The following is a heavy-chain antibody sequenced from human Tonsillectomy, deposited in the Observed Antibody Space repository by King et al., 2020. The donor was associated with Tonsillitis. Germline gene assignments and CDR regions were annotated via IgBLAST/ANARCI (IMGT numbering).Heavy chain of an antibody. V-gene: IGHV1-18*01. J-gene: IGHJ6*03. CDR1: GYTFTAYG. D-gene: IGHD3-10*01. CDR3: TRGVAQGSVSHYYYYMDV. Sequence: QLVQSGAEVKKPGASVKVSCKASGYTFTAYGISWVRQAPGQGLEWMGWISAHNGNTNFAQKFQGRVTMTTDTSTSTAYMDLRSLKSDDTAVYYCTRGVAQGSVSHYYYYMDVWGKGTTVTVSS. CDR2: ISAHNGNT.